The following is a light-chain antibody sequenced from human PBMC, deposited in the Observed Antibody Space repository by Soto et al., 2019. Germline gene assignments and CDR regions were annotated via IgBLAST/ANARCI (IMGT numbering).Light chain of an antibody. Sequence: DIQMTQSPSSLSASVGDRVTITCRASQSISSYLNWYQQKPGKAPKFLLYVASTLQSGVTSRFSGSGSGTDFTLTITSLQPEDFATYYGQQSYRSPYTFGEGTELEIK. J-gene: IGKJ2*01. V-gene: IGKV1-39*01. CDR1: QSISSY. CDR2: VAS. CDR3: QQSYRSPYT.